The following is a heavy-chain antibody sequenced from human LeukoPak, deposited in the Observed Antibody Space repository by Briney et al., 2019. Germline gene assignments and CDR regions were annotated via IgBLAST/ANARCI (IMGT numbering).Heavy chain of an antibody. CDR3: RLPCYYGSGSSYGMDV. D-gene: IGHD3-10*01. CDR2: IRSKANSYAT. J-gene: IGHJ6*02. Sequence: PGGSLRLSCAASGFTFSGSAMHWVRQASGKGLEWVGRIRSKANSYATAYAASVKGRFTISRDDSKNTAYLQMNSLKTEDTAVYYCRLPCYYGSGSSYGMDVWGQGTTVTVSS. V-gene: IGHV3-73*01. CDR1: GFTFSGSA.